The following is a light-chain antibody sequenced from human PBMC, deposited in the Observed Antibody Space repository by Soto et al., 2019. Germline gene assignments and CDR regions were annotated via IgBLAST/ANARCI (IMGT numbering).Light chain of an antibody. CDR2: VGTGGIVG. CDR1: SGYSNYK. V-gene: IGLV9-49*01. CDR3: GADHGSGSNFVV. Sequence: QSVLTQPPSASASLGASVTLTCTLSSGYSNYKEDWYQQRPGKGPRFVMRVGTGGIVGSKGDGIPDRFSVLGSGLNRYLTINNIQEEDESDYHCGADHGSGSNFVVFGGGTKVTVL. J-gene: IGLJ2*01.